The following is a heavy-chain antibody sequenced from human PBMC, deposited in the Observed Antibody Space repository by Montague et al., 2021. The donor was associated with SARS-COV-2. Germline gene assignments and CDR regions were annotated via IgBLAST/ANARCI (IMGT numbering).Heavy chain of an antibody. CDR3: ATESILGVVIYAFAF. CDR1: GYTLSDVP. V-gene: IGHV1-24*01. Sequence: LVKVSCKVFGYTLSDVPIHWVRQAPGEGLEWMGSFDPEHGETQYTQKFQGRVTMTEDPSTETAYLELSNLISDDTAIYYCATESILGVVIYAFAFWGQGTSVTVSS. D-gene: IGHD3-3*02. CDR2: FDPEHGET. J-gene: IGHJ3*01.